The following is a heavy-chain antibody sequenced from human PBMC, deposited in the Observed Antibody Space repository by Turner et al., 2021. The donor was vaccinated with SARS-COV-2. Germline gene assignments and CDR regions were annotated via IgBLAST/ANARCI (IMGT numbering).Heavy chain of an antibody. CDR3: ARDSPHYYDSSGYYKDAFDI. CDR1: GFTFSSYS. V-gene: IGHV3-21*01. Sequence: EVQLVESGGGLVKPGGSLSTSCAASGFTFSSYSMNWVRQAPGKGLEWVASISSSSRYIYHADSVKGRFTISRDNAKNSLYLQMNSLRAEDTAVYYCARDSPHYYDSSGYYKDAFDIWGQGTMVTVSS. J-gene: IGHJ3*02. CDR2: ISSSSRYI. D-gene: IGHD3-22*01.